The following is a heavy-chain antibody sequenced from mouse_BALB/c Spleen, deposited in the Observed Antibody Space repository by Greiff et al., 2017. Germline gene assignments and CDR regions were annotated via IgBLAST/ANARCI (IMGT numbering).Heavy chain of an antibody. Sequence: QVQLQQSGPGLVQPSQSLSITCTVSGFSLTSYGVHWVRQSPGKGLEWLGVIWSGGSTDYNAAFISRLSISKDNSKSQVFFKMNSLQADDTAIYYCARNRLYDYDGDYFDYWGQGTTLTVSS. J-gene: IGHJ2*01. CDR3: ARNRLYDYDGDYFDY. CDR1: GFSLTSYG. CDR2: IWSGGST. D-gene: IGHD2-4*01. V-gene: IGHV2-4-1*01.